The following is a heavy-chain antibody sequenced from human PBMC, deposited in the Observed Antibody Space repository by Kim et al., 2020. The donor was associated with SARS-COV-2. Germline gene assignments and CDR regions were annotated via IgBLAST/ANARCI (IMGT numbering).Heavy chain of an antibody. Sequence: RHRPPLKSRLTITKDNSKNQVVLTMTNMDPVDTATYYCAHRSYYYYYGMDVWGQGTTVTVSS. CDR3: AHRSYYYYYGMDV. J-gene: IGHJ6*02. V-gene: IGHV2-5*01.